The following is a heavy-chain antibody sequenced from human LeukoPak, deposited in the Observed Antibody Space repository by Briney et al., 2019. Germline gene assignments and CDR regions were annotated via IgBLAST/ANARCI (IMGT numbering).Heavy chain of an antibody. J-gene: IGHJ4*02. CDR3: ARDRRPSSTSCFFDY. V-gene: IGHV3-30-3*01. D-gene: IGHD2-2*01. CDR2: ISYDGSNK. Sequence: GGSLRLSCAASGFTFSSYAMHWVRQAPGKGLEWVAVISYDGSNKYYADSVKGRFTISRDNAKNSLYLQMNSLRAEDTAVYYCARDRRPSSTSCFFDYWGQGTLVTVSS. CDR1: GFTFSSYA.